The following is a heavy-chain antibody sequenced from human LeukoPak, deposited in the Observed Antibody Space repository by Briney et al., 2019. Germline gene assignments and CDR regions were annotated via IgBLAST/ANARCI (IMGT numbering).Heavy chain of an antibody. CDR2: VSVTGETT. J-gene: IGHJ4*02. CDR3: ARRATVAPGDY. Sequence: GGSLRLSCAASGFAFSTYAMSWVRQVPGKGLEWVSTVSVTGETTYYAASVKGRFIISRDNSKNTLSLQMSSLRTDDSALYYCARRATVAPGDYWGQGTLVTVSS. CDR1: GFAFSTYA. D-gene: IGHD4-11*01. V-gene: IGHV3-23*01.